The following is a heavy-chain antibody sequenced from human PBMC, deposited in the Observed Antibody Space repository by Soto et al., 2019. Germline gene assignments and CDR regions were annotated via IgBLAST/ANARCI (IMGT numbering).Heavy chain of an antibody. CDR2: ISVSGSTT. CDR3: ARGGYYDSTGHAN. J-gene: IGHJ4*02. D-gene: IGHD3-22*01. V-gene: IGHV3-23*01. Sequence: SWVRKKTGKGLEWVSGISVSGSTTYYADSVKGRFTISRDNSKNTLYLQMSSLRAEDTAVYYCARGGYYDSTGHANWGQGTLVTVSS.